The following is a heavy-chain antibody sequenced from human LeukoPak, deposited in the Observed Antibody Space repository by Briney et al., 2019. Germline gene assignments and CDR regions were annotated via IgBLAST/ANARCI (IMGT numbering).Heavy chain of an antibody. CDR2: IYHSGST. V-gene: IGHV4-38-2*02. Sequence: PSETLSLTCTVSGYSISSGYYWGWIRQPPGKGLEWIESIYHSGSTYYNPSLKSRVTISVDTSKNRFSLKLSSVTAADTAVYYCARVSGYDWDDYYYYMDVWGKGTTVTVSS. J-gene: IGHJ6*03. D-gene: IGHD5-12*01. CDR1: GYSISSGYY. CDR3: ARVSGYDWDDYYYYMDV.